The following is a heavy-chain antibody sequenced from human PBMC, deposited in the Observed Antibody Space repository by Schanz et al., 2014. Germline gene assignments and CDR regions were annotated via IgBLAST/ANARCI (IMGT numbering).Heavy chain of an antibody. J-gene: IGHJ6*02. CDR3: AKEVGYCSGGTCYDDYYYGFDV. CDR2: ISHSGGSI. V-gene: IGHV3-23*01. D-gene: IGHD2-15*01. CDR1: GFTFSSYA. Sequence: EVQLLESGGGLVQPGGSLRLSCAASGFTFSSYAMSWVRQAPGKGLEWVSSISHSGGSIYYADSVKGRFTISRDNSENTLYLQMNSLSADDTAVCYCAKEVGYCSGGTCYDDYYYGFDVWGQGTTVTVSS.